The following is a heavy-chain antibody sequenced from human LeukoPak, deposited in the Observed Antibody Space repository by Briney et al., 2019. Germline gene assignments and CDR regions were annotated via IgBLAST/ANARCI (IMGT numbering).Heavy chain of an antibody. J-gene: IGHJ5*02. CDR3: AKSRPGGSYRRNWFDP. CDR2: INHSGST. CDR1: GGSFSGYY. V-gene: IGHV4-34*01. Sequence: SETLSLTCAVYGGSFSGYYWSWIRQPPGKGLEWIGEINHSGSTNYSPSLKSRVTISVDTSKNQFSLKLTSVTAADTALYYCAKSRPGGSYRRNWFDPWGQGTLVTVSS. D-gene: IGHD1-26*01.